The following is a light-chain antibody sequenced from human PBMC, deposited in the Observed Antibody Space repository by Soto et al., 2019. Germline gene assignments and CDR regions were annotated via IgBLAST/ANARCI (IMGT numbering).Light chain of an antibody. J-gene: IGKJ1*01. CDR3: QQNNNWPRT. CDR2: DAS. V-gene: IGKV3-15*01. Sequence: EIVVTQSPATLSVSPGEGATLSCRASQSISSTLAWFQQRPGQAPRLLIFDASTRATGIPARFSGSGSGTEFTLTISSLQSEDFAVYYCQQNNNWPRTFGQGTKVEI. CDR1: QSISST.